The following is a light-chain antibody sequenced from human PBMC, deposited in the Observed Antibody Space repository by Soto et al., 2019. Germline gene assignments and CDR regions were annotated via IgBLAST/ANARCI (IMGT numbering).Light chain of an antibody. Sequence: EIVMTQSPGTLSVSPGERAILSCRASQSVSSNLAWYQQKPGQTPRLLIYGASTRATGIPARVSGSESGTEFTLTISNLQSEDFAVYYCQQYNNWPPFTFGPGTKVAIK. CDR3: QQYNNWPPFT. V-gene: IGKV3-15*01. CDR1: QSVSSN. J-gene: IGKJ3*01. CDR2: GAS.